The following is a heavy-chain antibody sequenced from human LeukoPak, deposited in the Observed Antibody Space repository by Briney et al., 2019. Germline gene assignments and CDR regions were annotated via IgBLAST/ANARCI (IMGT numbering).Heavy chain of an antibody. J-gene: IGHJ4*02. CDR1: GGTFSSYA. CDR2: IIPILGIA. V-gene: IGHV1-69*10. CDR3: AMADYGDYVGYFDY. D-gene: IGHD4-17*01. Sequence: SVKVSCKASGGTFSSYAISWVRQAPGQGLEWMGGIIPILGIANYAQKFQGRVTITADKSTSTAYMELSSLRSEDTAVYYCAMADYGDYVGYFDYWGQGTLVTVSS.